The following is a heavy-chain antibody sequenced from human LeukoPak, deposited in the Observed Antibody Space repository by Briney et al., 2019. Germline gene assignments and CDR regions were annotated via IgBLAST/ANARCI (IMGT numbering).Heavy chain of an antibody. V-gene: IGHV3-21*01. CDR1: GFTFSRNA. Sequence: PGGPLRLSCAASGFTFSRNAMNWVRQAPGKGLEWVSFISSSSNYMSYADSVKGRFTISRDNAKNSLYLQMNSLRAEDTAVYYCARGSTYYDSSGQVPFDYWGQGTLVTVSS. CDR3: ARGSTYYDSSGQVPFDY. CDR2: ISSSSNYM. J-gene: IGHJ4*02. D-gene: IGHD3-22*01.